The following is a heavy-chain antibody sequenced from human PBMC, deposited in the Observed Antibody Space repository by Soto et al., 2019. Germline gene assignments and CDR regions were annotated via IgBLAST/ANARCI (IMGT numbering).Heavy chain of an antibody. CDR2: ISSSSSYI. J-gene: IGHJ6*03. V-gene: IGHV3-21*01. D-gene: IGHD2-2*01. Sequence: GGSLRLSCAASGFTFSSYSMNWVRQAPGKGLEWVSSISSSSSYIYYADSVKGRFTISRDNAKNSLYLQMNSLRAEDTAVYYCARMGVGCSSTSCLPGVYYHMDVWGQGTTVTVSS. CDR1: GFTFSSYS. CDR3: ARMGVGCSSTSCLPGVYYHMDV.